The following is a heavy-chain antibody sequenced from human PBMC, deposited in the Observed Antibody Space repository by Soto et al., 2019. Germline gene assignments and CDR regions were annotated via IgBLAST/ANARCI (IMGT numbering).Heavy chain of an antibody. CDR1: GGTFSSYA. CDR3: ARDFPVVVAATIPRFDP. Sequence: ASVKVSCKASGGTFSSYAISWVRQAPGQGLEWMGGIIPIFNTANYAQKFQGRVTITADESTSTAYMELSSLRSEDTAVYYCARDFPVVVAATIPRFDPWGQGTLVTVSS. J-gene: IGHJ5*02. V-gene: IGHV1-69*13. D-gene: IGHD2-15*01. CDR2: IIPIFNTA.